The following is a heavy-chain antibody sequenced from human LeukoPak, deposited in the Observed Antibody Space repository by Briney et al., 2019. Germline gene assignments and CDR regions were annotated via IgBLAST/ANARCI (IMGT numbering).Heavy chain of an antibody. CDR3: AKPYTGIVGGDY. CDR2: ISYDGSNK. CDR1: GFTFSSYA. Sequence: GGSLRLSCAASGFTFSSYAMHWVRQAPGKGLEWVAVISYDGSNKYYADSVKGRFTISRDNSKNTLYLQMNSLRAEDTAVYYCAKPYTGIVGGDYWGQGTLVTVSS. V-gene: IGHV3-30*04. J-gene: IGHJ4*02. D-gene: IGHD1-26*01.